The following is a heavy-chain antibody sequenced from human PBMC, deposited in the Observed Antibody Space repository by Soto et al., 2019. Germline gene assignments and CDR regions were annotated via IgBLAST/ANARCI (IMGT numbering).Heavy chain of an antibody. V-gene: IGHV1-3*01. J-gene: IGHJ5*02. CDR3: ARCIATGQLDP. Sequence: ASVKVSCKASGYTFTRYTMNWVRQAPGQRLEWMGWINPDNGNTKSSQKFQDRVIITRDTSASTAYMDLSSLRSEDTAVYYCARCIATGQLDPWGQGTLVTNSS. CDR1: GYTFTRYT. CDR2: INPDNGNT. D-gene: IGHD2-15*01.